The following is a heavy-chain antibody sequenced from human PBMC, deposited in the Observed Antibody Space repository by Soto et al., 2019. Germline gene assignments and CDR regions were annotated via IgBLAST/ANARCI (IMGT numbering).Heavy chain of an antibody. CDR1: GGTFSSYA. J-gene: IGHJ4*02. D-gene: IGHD3-16*01. Sequence: ASVKVSCKASGGTFSSYAISWVRQAPGQGLEWMGGIIPIFGTANYSQKFQGRVTITADESTSTAYMELSSLRSEDTAVYYCAVGGIEPHAPFDYWGQGTLVTVSS. CDR2: IIPIFGTA. V-gene: IGHV1-69*13. CDR3: AVGGIEPHAPFDY.